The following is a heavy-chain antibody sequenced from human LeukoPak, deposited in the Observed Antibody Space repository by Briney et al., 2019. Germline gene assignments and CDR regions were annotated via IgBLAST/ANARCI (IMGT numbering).Heavy chain of an antibody. J-gene: IGHJ6*02. D-gene: IGHD1-26*01. Sequence: GGSLRPSCAASGFTLGAFDMHWVRQAPGKGLEWVSLIDKDGRSTYYADSVKGRFTISRDNSKNSLYLQMNSLRTEDTALYYCATWAFYNSLDVWGQGTTVTVSS. V-gene: IGHV3-43*02. CDR2: IDKDGRST. CDR1: GFTLGAFD. CDR3: ATWAFYNSLDV.